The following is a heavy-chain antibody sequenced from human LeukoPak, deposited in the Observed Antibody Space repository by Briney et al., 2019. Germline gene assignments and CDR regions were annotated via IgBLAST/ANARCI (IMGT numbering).Heavy chain of an antibody. CDR3: ARDHQLQNGNWFDP. J-gene: IGHJ5*02. CDR1: GFTFSSYG. V-gene: IGHV3-30*03. CDR2: ISYDGSGK. Sequence: HPGGSLRLSCAASGFTFSSYGMHWVRQAPGKGLEWVAAISYDGSGKYYADSVKGRFSVSRDNSKNTLYLQMSSLRPEDTAVYYCARDHQLQNGNWFDPWGQGTLVTVSS. D-gene: IGHD2-2*01.